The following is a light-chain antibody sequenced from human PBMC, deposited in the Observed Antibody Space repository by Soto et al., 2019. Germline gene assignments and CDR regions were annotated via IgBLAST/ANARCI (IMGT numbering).Light chain of an antibody. V-gene: IGKV3-15*01. Sequence: NVLTHSPSTLSLAPLETATLSFMASQTVSRSLAWYQQKPGQAPRLLINGASTRATGIPARFSGSGSGTEFSLTISSLQSEDFAVYYCQQYSDWPPTFGQGTKVDIK. J-gene: IGKJ1*01. CDR2: GAS. CDR3: QQYSDWPPT. CDR1: QTVSRS.